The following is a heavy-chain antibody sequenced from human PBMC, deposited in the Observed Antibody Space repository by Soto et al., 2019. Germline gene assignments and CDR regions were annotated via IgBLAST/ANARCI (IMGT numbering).Heavy chain of an antibody. CDR2: ISSSGSTI. CDR1: GFTFSDYY. Sequence: GGSLRLSCAASGFTFSDYYMSWIRQAPGKGLEWVSYISSSGSTIYYADSVKGRFTISRDNAKNSLYLQMNSLRAEDTAVYYCATLNGAGPGYYYYYYMDVWGKGTTVTVSS. D-gene: IGHD2-8*01. CDR3: ATLNGAGPGYYYYYYMDV. J-gene: IGHJ6*03. V-gene: IGHV3-11*01.